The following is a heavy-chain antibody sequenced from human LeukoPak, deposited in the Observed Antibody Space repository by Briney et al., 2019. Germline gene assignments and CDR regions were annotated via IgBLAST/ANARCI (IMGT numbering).Heavy chain of an antibody. Sequence: SETLSLTCAVSGGSISSSNWWSWVRQPPGKGLEWIGEIYHSGSTNYNPSLKSRVTISVDKSKNQFSLKLNSVTAADTAVYYCARGLLDWLFSFDYWGQGTLVTVSS. V-gene: IGHV4-4*02. CDR1: GGSISSSNW. CDR2: IYHSGST. D-gene: IGHD3-3*01. J-gene: IGHJ4*02. CDR3: ARGLLDWLFSFDY.